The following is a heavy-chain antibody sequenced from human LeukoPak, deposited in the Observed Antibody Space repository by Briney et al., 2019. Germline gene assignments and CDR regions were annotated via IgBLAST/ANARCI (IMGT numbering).Heavy chain of an antibody. CDR3: AKGGSVWGSSPFFDY. CDR2: ISGSGGST. V-gene: IGHV3-23*01. Sequence: PGGSLRLSCAASGFTFSSYAMSWVRQAPGKGLEWVSTISGSGGSTYYADSVKGRFTISRDNSKNTLYLQMNSLRAEDTAVYYCAKGGSVWGSSPFFDYWGQGTLVTVSS. D-gene: IGHD3-16*01. CDR1: GFTFSSYA. J-gene: IGHJ4*02.